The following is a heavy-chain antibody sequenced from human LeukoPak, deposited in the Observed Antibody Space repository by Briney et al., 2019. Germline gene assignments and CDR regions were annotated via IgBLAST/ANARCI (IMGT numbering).Heavy chain of an antibody. V-gene: IGHV3-74*01. D-gene: IGHD4-17*01. CDR1: GFVFSTYW. Sequence: GGSLRLSCAGSGFVFSTYWMHWVRQAPGKGLAWVSRIKTDGSTTYYADSVKGRFTVSRDNAKNTLYLQMNSLRAEDTAVYYCAKDPTRNTVTSPTVFDYWGQGTLVTVSS. J-gene: IGHJ4*02. CDR2: IKTDGSTT. CDR3: AKDPTRNTVTSPTVFDY.